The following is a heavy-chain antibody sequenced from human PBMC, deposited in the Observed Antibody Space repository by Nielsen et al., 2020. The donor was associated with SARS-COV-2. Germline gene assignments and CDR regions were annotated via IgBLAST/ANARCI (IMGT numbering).Heavy chain of an antibody. CDR2: IYYSGST. CDR1: GGSISSSSYY. Sequence: SETLSLTCIVSGGSISSSSYYWGWIRQPPGKGLEWIGSIYYSGSTYYNPSLKSRVTISVDTSKNQFSLKLSSVTAADTAVYYCAGGFPPTGRMFAFWGQGTRVTVSS. D-gene: IGHD2-8*02. V-gene: IGHV4-39*01. J-gene: IGHJ4*02. CDR3: AGGFPPTGRMFAF.